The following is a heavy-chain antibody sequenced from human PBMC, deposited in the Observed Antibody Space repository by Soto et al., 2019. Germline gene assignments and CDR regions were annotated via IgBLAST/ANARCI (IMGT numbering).Heavy chain of an antibody. CDR1: GFIFTNYA. Sequence: PVGSLRLSCAASGFIFTNYAMNWVRQAPGKGLEWVSVIGGRGNSAYYADSVQGRFTISRDNSKNTLSLQMSSLTADDTAIYYCVREGRGSSDFWGRGTMVT. V-gene: IGHV3-23*01. J-gene: IGHJ3*01. D-gene: IGHD5-12*01. CDR2: IGGRGNSA. CDR3: VREGRGSSDF.